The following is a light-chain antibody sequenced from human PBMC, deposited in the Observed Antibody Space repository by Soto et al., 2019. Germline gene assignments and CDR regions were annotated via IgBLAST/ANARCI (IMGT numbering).Light chain of an antibody. CDR2: AAS. CDR1: QNINSW. J-gene: IGKJ3*01. V-gene: IGKV1D-12*01. CDR3: QQANTFPFA. Sequence: DIQMTQSPSSVSASVGDRVTLTCRASQNINSWLAWYQQNPGKAPKLLIYAASSLQSGVPSRFSGSGSGTDFTLTITSLQPEDVATYYCQQANTFPFAFGPGTKVDIK.